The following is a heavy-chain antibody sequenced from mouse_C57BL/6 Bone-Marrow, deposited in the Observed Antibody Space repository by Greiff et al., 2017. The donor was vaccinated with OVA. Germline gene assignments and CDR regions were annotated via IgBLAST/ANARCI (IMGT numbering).Heavy chain of an antibody. J-gene: IGHJ2*01. V-gene: IGHV5-6*01. Sequence: EVKLMESGGDLVKPGGSLKLSCAASGFTFSSYGMSWVRQTPDKRLEWVATISSGGSYTYYPDSVKGRFTISRDNAKNTLYLQMSSLKSEDTAMYYCARHDYYGSSYDYWGQGTTLTVSS. D-gene: IGHD1-1*01. CDR3: ARHDYYGSSYDY. CDR2: ISSGGSYT. CDR1: GFTFSSYG.